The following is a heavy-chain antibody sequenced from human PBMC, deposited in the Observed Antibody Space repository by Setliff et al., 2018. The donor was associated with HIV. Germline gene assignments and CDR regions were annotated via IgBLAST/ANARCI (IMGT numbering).Heavy chain of an antibody. V-gene: IGHV4-39*02. D-gene: IGHD3-22*01. CDR3: AGDSGYPSNWFDP. J-gene: IGHJ5*02. Sequence: SETLSLTCTVSGGSISRDSFYWGWFRQPPGEGLEWIGSIYYSGTTYYVPSLETRLTISVDTSTNQFSLKLTSVTAADTAMYFCAGDSGYPSNWFDPWGQGILVTVSS. CDR1: GGSISRDSFY. CDR2: IYYSGTT.